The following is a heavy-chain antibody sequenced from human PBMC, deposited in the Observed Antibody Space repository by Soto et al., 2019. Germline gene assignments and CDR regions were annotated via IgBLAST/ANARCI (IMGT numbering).Heavy chain of an antibody. J-gene: IGHJ5*02. V-gene: IGHV5-51*01. Sequence: PGESLKISCKGSGYSFTSYWIGWVRQMPGKGLEWMGIIYPGDSDTRYSPSFQGQVTISADKSISTAYLQWSSLKASDTAMYYCARLPGGEAVAGRGFGPAGWFDPWGQGTLVTVSS. D-gene: IGHD6-19*01. CDR2: IYPGDSDT. CDR1: GYSFTSYW. CDR3: ARLPGGEAVAGRGFGPAGWFDP.